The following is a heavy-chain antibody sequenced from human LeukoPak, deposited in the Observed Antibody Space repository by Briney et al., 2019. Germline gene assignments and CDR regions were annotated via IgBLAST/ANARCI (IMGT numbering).Heavy chain of an antibody. CDR3: ARDRGGFDY. CDR1: GYTFTSYG. Sequence: ASVKVSCKASGYTFTSYGISWVRQAPGQGLEWMGWINPNSGGTNYAQKFQGRVTMTRDTSISTAYMELSRLRSDDTAVYYCARDRGGFDYWGQGTLVTVSS. CDR2: INPNSGGT. J-gene: IGHJ4*02. V-gene: IGHV1-2*02. D-gene: IGHD3-10*01.